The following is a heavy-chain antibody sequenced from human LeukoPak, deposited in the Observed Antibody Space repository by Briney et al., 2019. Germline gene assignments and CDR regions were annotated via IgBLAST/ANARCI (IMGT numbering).Heavy chain of an antibody. D-gene: IGHD3-22*01. Sequence: GGSLRLSCAASGFTFSSYWMSWVRQAPGKGLEWVANIKQDGSEKYYVDSVKGRFTISRDNSKNTLYLQMNSLRAEDTAVYYCAKASAMIVVVSKHFDYWGQGTLVTVSS. V-gene: IGHV3-7*03. CDR2: IKQDGSEK. CDR1: GFTFSSYW. CDR3: AKASAMIVVVSKHFDY. J-gene: IGHJ4*02.